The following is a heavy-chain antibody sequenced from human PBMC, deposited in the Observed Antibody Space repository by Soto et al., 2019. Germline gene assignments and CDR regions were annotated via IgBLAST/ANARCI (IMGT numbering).Heavy chain of an antibody. CDR3: ARVGEYGDSPYDNYAMYV. D-gene: IGHD2-15*01. V-gene: IGHV3-30*04. CDR1: GVKFMSYV. Sequence: PGGSLRLSCADSGVKFMSYVFHGVVKAPGKGPEWVAVISYDGSDEHYTDSVKGRFTISRDNSRDTVYLQMSGLRSEDTAVYYCARVGEYGDSPYDNYAMYVWGQGT. CDR2: ISYDGSDE. J-gene: IGHJ6*02.